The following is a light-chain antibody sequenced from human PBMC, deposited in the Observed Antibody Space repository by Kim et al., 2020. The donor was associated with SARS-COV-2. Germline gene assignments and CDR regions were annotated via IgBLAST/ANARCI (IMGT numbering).Light chain of an antibody. V-gene: IGKV3-20*01. CDR3: QQYGSSLTT. CDR2: GAS. Sequence: EIVLTQSPGTLSLSPGERATLSCRASQSVSSSYLAWYQQKPGQAPRLLIYGASSRPTGIPDRFSGSGSGTDFTLTISRLEPEDFAVYYCQQYGSSLTTFGQGTKVDIK. J-gene: IGKJ1*01. CDR1: QSVSSSY.